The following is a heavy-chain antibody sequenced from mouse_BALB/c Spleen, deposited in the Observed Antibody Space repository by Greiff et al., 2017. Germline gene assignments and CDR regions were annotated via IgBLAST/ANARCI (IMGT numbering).Heavy chain of an antibody. CDR3: AIRRAMDY. CDR2: ISDGGSYT. V-gene: IGHV5-4*02. D-gene: IGHD2-12*01. Sequence: VQLKESGGGLVKPGGSLKLSCAASGFTFSDYYMYWVRQTPEKRLEWVATISDGGSYTYYPDSVKGRFTISRDNAKNNLYLQMSSLKSEDTAMYYCAIRRAMDYWGQGTSVTVSS. CDR1: GFTFSDYY. J-gene: IGHJ4*01.